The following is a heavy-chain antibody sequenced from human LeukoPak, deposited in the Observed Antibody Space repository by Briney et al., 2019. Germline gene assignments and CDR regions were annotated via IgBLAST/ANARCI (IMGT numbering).Heavy chain of an antibody. CDR2: IYYSGST. Sequence: PSETLSLTCTVSGGPISSYYWSWLRQPPGKGLEWIGYIYYSGSTNYNPSLKSRVTISVDTSKNQFSLKLSSVTAADTAVYHCARPEMVANYFDHWGQGTLVTVSS. J-gene: IGHJ4*02. CDR3: ARPEMVANYFDH. V-gene: IGHV4-59*01. CDR1: GGPISSYY. D-gene: IGHD5-24*01.